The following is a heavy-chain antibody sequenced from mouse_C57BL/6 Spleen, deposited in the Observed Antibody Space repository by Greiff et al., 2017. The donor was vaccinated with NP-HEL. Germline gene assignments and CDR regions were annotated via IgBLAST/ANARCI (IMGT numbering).Heavy chain of an antibody. CDR3: ARGVYYFDY. V-gene: IGHV1-82*01. Sequence: VQLQQSGPELVKPGASVKISCKASGYAFSSSWMNWVKQRPGKGLEWIGRIYPVAGDTNYNGKFKGKATLTEDKSSITAYMQLSSLTSEDSAVYFCARGVYYFDYWGQGTTLTVSS. CDR2: IYPVAGDT. J-gene: IGHJ2*01. CDR1: GYAFSSSW.